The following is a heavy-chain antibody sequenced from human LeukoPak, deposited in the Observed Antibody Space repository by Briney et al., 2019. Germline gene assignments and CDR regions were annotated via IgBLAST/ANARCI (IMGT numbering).Heavy chain of an antibody. CDR3: AHSYNSGWIPFDY. J-gene: IGHJ4*02. Sequence: GGSLRLSCAASSFTFSSSTMNWVRQAPGKGLEWVSSISSSSSYINYADSVKGRFTISRDNAKNSLYLQMNSLRAVDTATYYCAHSYNSGWIPFDYWGQGTLVTVSS. CDR1: SFTFSSST. D-gene: IGHD6-19*01. V-gene: IGHV3-21*03. CDR2: ISSSSSYI.